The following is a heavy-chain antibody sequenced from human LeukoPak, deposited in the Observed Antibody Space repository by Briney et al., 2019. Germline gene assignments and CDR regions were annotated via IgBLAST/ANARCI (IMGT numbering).Heavy chain of an antibody. Sequence: GGSLRLSCAASGFTFSSYGMHWVRQAPGKGLEWVAVIWYDGSNKYYADSVKGRFTISRDNSKNTLYLQMNSLRAEDTAVYYCASDGYCSGGSCSGTDCWGQGTLVTVSS. J-gene: IGHJ4*02. CDR3: ASDGYCSGGSCSGTDC. CDR2: IWYDGSNK. CDR1: GFTFSSYG. D-gene: IGHD2-15*01. V-gene: IGHV3-33*01.